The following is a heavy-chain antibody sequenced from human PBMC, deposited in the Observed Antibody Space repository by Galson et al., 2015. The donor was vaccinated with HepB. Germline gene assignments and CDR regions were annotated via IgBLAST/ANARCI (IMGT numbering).Heavy chain of an antibody. Sequence: YGVHWVRQAPGKGLEWVAFIRHDGTDEKYLESVKGRFTISRDNSKNTLYLQMNSLRAEDAAVYYCARDREERYCSSTSCYNGVGRFDYWGQGTLVTVSS. CDR2: IRHDGTDE. D-gene: IGHD2-2*02. J-gene: IGHJ4*02. V-gene: IGHV3-30*02. CDR3: ARDREERYCSSTSCYNGVGRFDY. CDR1: YG.